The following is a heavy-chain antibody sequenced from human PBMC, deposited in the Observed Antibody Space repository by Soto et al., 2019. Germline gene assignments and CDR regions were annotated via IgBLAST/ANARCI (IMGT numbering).Heavy chain of an antibody. CDR2: IKRETDGGTA. J-gene: IGHJ4*02. CDR3: MDTHMAATWDY. Sequence: EVQLVESGGGLVKPGGSLRLSCAASGFSFSNAWMNWVRQAPGKGLEWVGRIKRETDGGTAEYAQPVEGRFSISRDDSKSTLYLQMNSLKIEDTAVYYCMDTHMAATWDYWGQRALVTVSS. V-gene: IGHV3-15*07. D-gene: IGHD5-18*01. CDR1: GFSFSNAW.